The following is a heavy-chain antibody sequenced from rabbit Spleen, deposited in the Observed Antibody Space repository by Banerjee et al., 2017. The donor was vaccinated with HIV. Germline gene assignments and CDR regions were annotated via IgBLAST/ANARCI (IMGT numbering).Heavy chain of an antibody. J-gene: IGHJ4*01. CDR3: ARDLVAIIGWNFNL. V-gene: IGHV1S40*01. Sequence: QSLEESGGGLVQPEGSLTLTCTASGFSFSNGYYMCWVRQAPGKGLEWIACIYTGTSGITYYANWVISRFTITSDTNQNTVDLKMTSLTAADTATYFCARDLVAIIGWNFNLWGQGTLVTVS. D-gene: IGHD1-1*01. CDR2: IYTGTSGIT. CDR1: GFSFSNGYY.